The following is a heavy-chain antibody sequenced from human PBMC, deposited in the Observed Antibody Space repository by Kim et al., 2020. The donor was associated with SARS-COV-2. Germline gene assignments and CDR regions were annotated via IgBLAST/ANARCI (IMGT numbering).Heavy chain of an antibody. CDR2: IGTAGDP. CDR1: GFTFSSYD. D-gene: IGHD1-26*01. V-gene: IGHV3-13*05. J-gene: IGHJ3*02. CDR3: AREGSGSYWGAFDI. Sequence: GGSLRLSCAASGFTFSSYDMHWVRQATGKGLEWVSAIGTAGDPYYPGSVKGRFTISRENAKNSLYLQMNSLRAGDTAVYYCAREGSGSYWGAFDIWGQGTMVTVSS.